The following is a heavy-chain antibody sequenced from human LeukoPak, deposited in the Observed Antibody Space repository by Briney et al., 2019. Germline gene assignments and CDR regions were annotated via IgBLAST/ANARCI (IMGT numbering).Heavy chain of an antibody. CDR3: ARDRGYCSSTSCSNYYYYYMDA. J-gene: IGHJ6*03. CDR1: GYTFTSYY. CDR2: INPSGGST. V-gene: IGHV1-46*01. D-gene: IGHD2-2*01. Sequence: ASVKVSCKASGYTFTSYYMHWVRQAPGQGLEWMGIINPSGGSTSYAQKFQGRVTMTRDMSTSTVYMELSSLRSEDTAVYYCARDRGYCSSTSCSNYYYYYMDAWGKGTTVTVSS.